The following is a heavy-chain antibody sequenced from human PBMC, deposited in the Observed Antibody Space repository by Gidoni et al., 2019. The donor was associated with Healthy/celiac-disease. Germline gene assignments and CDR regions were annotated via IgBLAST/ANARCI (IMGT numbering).Heavy chain of an antibody. V-gene: IGHV3-23*01. CDR2: ISGSGGST. CDR3: AKQRGSWGAFDI. J-gene: IGHJ3*02. D-gene: IGHD6-13*01. CDR1: GFTFSSYA. Sequence: EVQLLESGGGLVQPGGSLRLSCAASGFTFSSYAMSWVRQAPGQGLEWVSAISGSGGSTYYADSVKGRFTISRDNSKNTLYLQMNSLRAEDTAVYYCAKQRGSWGAFDIWGQGTMVTVSS.